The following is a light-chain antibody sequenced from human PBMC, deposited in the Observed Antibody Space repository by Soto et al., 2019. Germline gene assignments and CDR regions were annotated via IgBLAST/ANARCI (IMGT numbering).Light chain of an antibody. Sequence: EVVLTRSPGTLSLSPGERATLSCRASQSVSNKYLAWYQQKPGQAPRLLIFGSSDRATGIPDRFSGIGSGTDFTLTISRLEPEDFAVYYCQQYGSSPPYTFGQGTKLEIK. CDR3: QQYGSSPPYT. CDR1: QSVSNKY. CDR2: GSS. V-gene: IGKV3-20*01. J-gene: IGKJ2*01.